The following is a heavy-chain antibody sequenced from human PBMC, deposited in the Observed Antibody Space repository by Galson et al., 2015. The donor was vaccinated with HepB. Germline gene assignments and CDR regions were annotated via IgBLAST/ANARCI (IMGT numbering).Heavy chain of an antibody. D-gene: IGHD3-22*01. V-gene: IGHV3-49*04. J-gene: IGHJ4*02. CDR1: GFTFGDYA. CDR2: IRSKAYGGTT. CDR3: TSYYDSSGYYPEYFDY. Sequence: SLRLSCAASGFTFGDYAMSWVRQAPGKGLEWVGFIRSKAYGGTTEYAASVKGRFTISRDDSKSIAYLQMNSLKTEDTAVYYCTSYYDSSGYYPEYFDYWGQGTLVTVSS.